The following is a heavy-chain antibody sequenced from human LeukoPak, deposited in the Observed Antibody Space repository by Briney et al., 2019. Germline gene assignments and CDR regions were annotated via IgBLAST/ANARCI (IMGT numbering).Heavy chain of an antibody. CDR2: ISYDGSKK. J-gene: IGHJ4*02. Sequence: PGGSLRLSCAASGFTFSSYGMHWVRQAPGKGLEWVAVISYDGSKKYYADSVKGRFTISRDNSKSTLYLQMNSLRAEDAAVYYCANGGGGSGNFYYFDYWGQGTLVTVSS. CDR1: GFTFSSYG. V-gene: IGHV3-30*18. CDR3: ANGGGGSGNFYYFDY. D-gene: IGHD3-10*01.